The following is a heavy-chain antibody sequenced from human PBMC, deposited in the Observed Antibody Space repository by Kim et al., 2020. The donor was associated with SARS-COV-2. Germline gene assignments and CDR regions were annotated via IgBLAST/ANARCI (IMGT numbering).Heavy chain of an antibody. J-gene: IGHJ6*02. D-gene: IGHD3-10*01. CDR2: ISGSGGST. V-gene: IGHV3-23*01. CDR1: GFTFSSYA. Sequence: GGSLRLSCAASGFTFSSYAMSWVRQAPGKGLEWVSAISGSGGSTYYADSVKGRFTISRDNSKNTLYLQMNSLRAEDTAVYYCARAYYGSGSYYYGMDVWGQGTTVTVSS. CDR3: ARAYYGSGSYYYGMDV.